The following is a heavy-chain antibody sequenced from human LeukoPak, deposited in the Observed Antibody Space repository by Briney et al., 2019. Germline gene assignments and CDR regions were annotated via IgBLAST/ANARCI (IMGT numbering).Heavy chain of an antibody. D-gene: IGHD6-13*01. J-gene: IGHJ4*02. Sequence: ASVKVSCKVSGYTLTELSMHWVRQAPGKGLEWMGGFDPEDGETIYAQKFQGRVTMTEDTSTATAYMELSSLRSEDTAVYYCATVGDTGSSSWYYYFDYWGQGTLVTVSS. CDR3: ATVGDTGSSSWYYYFDY. CDR1: GYTLTELS. V-gene: IGHV1-24*01. CDR2: FDPEDGET.